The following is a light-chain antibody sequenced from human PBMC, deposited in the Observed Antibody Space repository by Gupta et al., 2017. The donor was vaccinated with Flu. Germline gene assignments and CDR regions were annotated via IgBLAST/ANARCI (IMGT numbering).Light chain of an antibody. V-gene: IGKV3-11*01. CDR3: QQRSNCHT. Sequence: ELVLTQSPATLSLSPGERATLSCRASQSVSSYLAWYQQKPGQAPRLLIYDASNRATGIPARFSGSGSGTDFTLTISSLEPEDFAVYYCQQRSNCHTFGQGTRLEIK. J-gene: IGKJ5*01. CDR2: DAS. CDR1: QSVSSY.